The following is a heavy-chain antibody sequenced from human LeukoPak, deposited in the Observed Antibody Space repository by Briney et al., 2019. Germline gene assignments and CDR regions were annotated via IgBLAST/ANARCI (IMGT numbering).Heavy chain of an antibody. D-gene: IGHD3-3*01. V-gene: IGHV3-23*01. CDR1: GFTFSSYA. J-gene: IGHJ4*02. CDR3: AKEGIDTIFGVVIPYYFDY. CDR2: ISGSGGST. Sequence: EGSLRLSCAASGFTFSSYAMSWVRQAPGKGLEWVSAISGSGGSTYYADSVKGRFTISRDNSKNTLYLQMNSLRAEDTAVYYCAKEGIDTIFGVVIPYYFDYWGQGTLVTVSS.